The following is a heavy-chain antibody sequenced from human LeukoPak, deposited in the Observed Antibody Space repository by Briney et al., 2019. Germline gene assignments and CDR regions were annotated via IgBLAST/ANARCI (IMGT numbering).Heavy chain of an antibody. V-gene: IGHV3-7*01. J-gene: IGHJ4*02. CDR1: GFTFSSYW. CDR2: IKQDGSEK. CDR3: ARSAYGGNSGECHY. D-gene: IGHD4-23*01. Sequence: PGGTLRLSCAASGFTFSSYWMSWVRQAPGKGLEWVANIKQDGSEKYYVDSVKGRFTISRDNAKNSLYLQMNSLRAEDTAVYYCARSAYGGNSGECHYWGQGTLVTVSS.